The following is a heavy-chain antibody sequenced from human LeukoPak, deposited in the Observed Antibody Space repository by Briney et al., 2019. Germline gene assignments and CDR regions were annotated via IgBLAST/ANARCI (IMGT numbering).Heavy chain of an antibody. CDR2: VKQDGIET. J-gene: IGHJ4*02. V-gene: IGHV3-7*01. Sequence: PGGSLRLSCVASGFTFSRDWMSWVRQPPGKGLEWVASVKQDGIETQYVDSVKGRFTISRDNAKNSVYLQMSSLRVEDTAVYYCARDGTGFDYWGQGTLVTVSS. CDR3: ARDGTGFDY. CDR1: GFTFSRDW. D-gene: IGHD2-8*02.